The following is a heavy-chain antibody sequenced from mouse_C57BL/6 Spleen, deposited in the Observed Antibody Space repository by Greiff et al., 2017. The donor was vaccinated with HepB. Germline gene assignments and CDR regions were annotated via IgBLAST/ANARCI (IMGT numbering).Heavy chain of an antibody. CDR3: ARYPDGYHWYFDV. D-gene: IGHD2-3*01. CDR2: IYPGDGDT. Sequence: QVHVKQSGAELVKPGASVKISCKASGYAFSSYWMNWVKQRPGKGLEWIGQIYPGDGDTNYNGKFKGKATLTADKSSSTAYMQLSSLTSEDSAVYFCARYPDGYHWYFDVWGTGTTVTVSS. CDR1: GYAFSSYW. V-gene: IGHV1-80*01. J-gene: IGHJ1*03.